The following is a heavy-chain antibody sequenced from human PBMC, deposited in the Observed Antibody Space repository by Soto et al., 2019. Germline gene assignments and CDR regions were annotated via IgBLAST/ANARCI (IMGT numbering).Heavy chain of an antibody. CDR2: INHSGST. J-gene: IGHJ4*02. CDR1: GGSFSGYY. CDR3: ARGLYYDFWSGYYTRYYFDY. V-gene: IGHV4-34*01. Sequence: SETLSLTCAVYGGSFSGYYWSWIRQPPGKGLEWIGEINHSGSTNYNPSLKSRVTISVDTSKNQFSLKLSSVTAADTAVYYCARGLYYDFWSGYYTRYYFDYWGQGTLVTVSS. D-gene: IGHD3-3*01.